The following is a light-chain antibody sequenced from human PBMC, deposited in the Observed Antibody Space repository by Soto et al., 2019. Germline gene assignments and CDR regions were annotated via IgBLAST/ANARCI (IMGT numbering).Light chain of an antibody. CDR3: MQALQAPYT. Sequence: DMVMTQSPLSLPVTPGEPASISCRSSQSLLHSNGYNYLDWYLQKPGQSPQLLIFLRSNRASGVPDRFSGSGSGTDFTLKISRVEAEDVGVYYCMQALQAPYTFGLGTKLEIK. CDR1: QSLLHSNGYNY. V-gene: IGKV2-28*01. J-gene: IGKJ2*01. CDR2: LRS.